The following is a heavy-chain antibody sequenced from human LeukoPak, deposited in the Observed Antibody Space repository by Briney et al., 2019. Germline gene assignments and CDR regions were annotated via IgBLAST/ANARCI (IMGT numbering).Heavy chain of an antibody. CDR1: GFTFSNAW. D-gene: IGHD3-22*01. V-gene: IGHV3-15*01. CDR3: TTEGSGYYERCFDY. J-gene: IGHJ4*02. CDR2: IKSKTDGGTT. Sequence: GGSLRLSCAASGFTFSNAWMSWVRQAPGKGLEWVGRIKSKTDGGTTDYAAPVKGRFTISRNDSKNTLYLQMNSLKTEDTAVYYCTTEGSGYYERCFDYWGQGTLVTVSS.